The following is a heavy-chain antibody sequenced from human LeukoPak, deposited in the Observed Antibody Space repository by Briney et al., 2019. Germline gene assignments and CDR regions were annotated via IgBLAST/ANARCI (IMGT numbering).Heavy chain of an antibody. D-gene: IGHD5-24*01. V-gene: IGHV3-21*01. CDR2: ISSSIGYI. J-gene: IGHJ4*02. CDR1: GFTFSSYS. Sequence: PGGSLRLSCAASGFTFSSYSMNWVRQAPGKGLEWVSSISSSIGYIYYADSVKGRFTISRDNAKNSLYLQMNSLRAEDTAVYYCARGEEMATISGYFDYWGQGTLVTVSS. CDR3: ARGEEMATISGYFDY.